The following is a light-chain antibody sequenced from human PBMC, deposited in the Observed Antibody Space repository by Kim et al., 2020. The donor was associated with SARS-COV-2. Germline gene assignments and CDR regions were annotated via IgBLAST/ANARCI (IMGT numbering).Light chain of an antibody. CDR1: SGSIDYKY. CDR3: QSYNRDNVI. Sequence: KPVTSSCTRSSGSIDYKYVQWYQQRPGGVPTTVIYEDDQRPSGVSDRFSGSIDNSSNSASLTISGLRTEDEADYYCQSYNRDNVIFGGGTQLTVL. CDR2: EDD. J-gene: IGLJ2*01. V-gene: IGLV6-57*03.